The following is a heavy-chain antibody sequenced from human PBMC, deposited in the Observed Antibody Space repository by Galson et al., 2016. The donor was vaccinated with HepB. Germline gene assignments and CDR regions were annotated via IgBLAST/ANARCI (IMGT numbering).Heavy chain of an antibody. CDR2: INVNGETT. Sequence: SLRLSCAASGFSISSYAMRWVRQAPGKGLEWVSSINVNGETTYYADSVKGRFTISRDNSKNTLYLQMSSLRVEDAAIYFCAGGTAWHHLNFWGQGSLVIVSS. CDR1: GFSISSYA. J-gene: IGHJ4*02. D-gene: IGHD1-26*01. V-gene: IGHV3-23*01. CDR3: AGGTAWHHLNF.